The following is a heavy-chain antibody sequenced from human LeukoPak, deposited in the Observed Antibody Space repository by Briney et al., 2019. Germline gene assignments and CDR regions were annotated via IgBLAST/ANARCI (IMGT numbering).Heavy chain of an antibody. Sequence: GGSLRLSCAASGLTFDDHGMSWVRQAPGKGLQWVSAINWNGDSTSYADSVKGRFTISRDNAKNSLYLQMNSLRAEDMALYYCAREKVTTDNYYYMDVWGKGTTVTVSS. V-gene: IGHV3-20*04. D-gene: IGHD4-11*01. J-gene: IGHJ6*03. CDR1: GLTFDDHG. CDR2: INWNGDST. CDR3: AREKVTTDNYYYMDV.